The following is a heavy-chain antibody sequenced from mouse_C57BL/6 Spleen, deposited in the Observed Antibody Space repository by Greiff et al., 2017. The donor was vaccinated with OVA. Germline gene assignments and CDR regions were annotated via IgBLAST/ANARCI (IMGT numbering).Heavy chain of an antibody. J-gene: IGHJ4*01. CDR3: AKGSSNYFYAMDY. Sequence: QVQLQQPGAELVKPGASVKMSCKASGYTFTSYWITWVKQRPGQGLEWIGGIYPGSGSTNYNEKFKSKATLTVDTSSSTAYMQLSSLTSEDSAVYYCAKGSSNYFYAMDYWGQGTSVTVSS. CDR2: IYPGSGST. D-gene: IGHD2-5*01. CDR1: GYTFTSYW. V-gene: IGHV1-55*01.